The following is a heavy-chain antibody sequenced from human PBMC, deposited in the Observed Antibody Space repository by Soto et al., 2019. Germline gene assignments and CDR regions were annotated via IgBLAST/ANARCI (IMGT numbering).Heavy chain of an antibody. CDR3: ARDGVGDGYSNSYYGMDV. V-gene: IGHV1-69*12. CDR2: IIPIFGTA. J-gene: IGHJ6*02. D-gene: IGHD4-4*01. CDR1: GGTFSSYA. Sequence: QVQLVQSGAEVKKPGSSVKVSCKASGGTFSSYAISWVRQAPGQGLEWMGGIIPIFGTANYAQKFQGRVTITADDSTSTAYMELSSLRSEDTAVYYCARDGVGDGYSNSYYGMDVWGQGTTVTVSS.